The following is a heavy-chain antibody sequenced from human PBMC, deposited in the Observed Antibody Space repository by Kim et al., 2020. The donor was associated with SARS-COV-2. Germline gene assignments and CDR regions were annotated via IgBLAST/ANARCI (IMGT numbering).Heavy chain of an antibody. CDR3: ARDGYRNNAFDY. Sequence: SETLSLTCTVSGGSISSYYWSWIRQPPGKGLEWIGYIYYSGSTNYNPSLKSRVTISVDTSKNQFSLKLSSVTAADTAVYYCARDGYRNNAFDYWGQGTLVTVSS. CDR2: IYYSGST. CDR1: GGSISSYY. J-gene: IGHJ4*02. V-gene: IGHV4-59*08. D-gene: IGHD5-12*01.